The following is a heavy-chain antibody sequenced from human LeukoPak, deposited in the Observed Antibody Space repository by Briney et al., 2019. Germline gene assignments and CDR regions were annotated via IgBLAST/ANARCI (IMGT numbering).Heavy chain of an antibody. V-gene: IGHV3-53*01. J-gene: IGHJ4*02. CDR3: ARETPSYYDSSGSFDY. CDR1: GFTVSSNY. D-gene: IGHD3-22*01. Sequence: GGSLTLTCAASGFTVSSNYMSWVRQAPGKGLEWFSVIYSGGSTYYADSVKGRFTISRDNSKNTLYLQMNSLRAEDTAVYYCARETPSYYDSSGSFDYWGQGTLVTVSS. CDR2: IYSGGST.